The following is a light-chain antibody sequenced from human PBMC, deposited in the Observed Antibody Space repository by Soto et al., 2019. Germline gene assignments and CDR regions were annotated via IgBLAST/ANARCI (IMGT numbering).Light chain of an antibody. CDR2: AAS. CDR1: QSISSY. J-gene: IGKJ1*01. Sequence: DIQMTQSPSSLSASVGDRVTITCRTSQSISSYLNWYQQKPGKAPKLLIYAASSLPRGVPSRFSGSGSGTDFTLTISSLQPEDFATYYCQQSYSAPRTFGQGTKVDIK. CDR3: QQSYSAPRT. V-gene: IGKV1-39*01.